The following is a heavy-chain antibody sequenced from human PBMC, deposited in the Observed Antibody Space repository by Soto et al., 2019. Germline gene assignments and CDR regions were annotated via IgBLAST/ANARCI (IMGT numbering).Heavy chain of an antibody. CDR1: GFTFSSYS. J-gene: IGHJ2*01. Sequence: DVQLLESGGGLVQRGGALRLACAASGFTFSSYSMSWVRQAPEKGLEWVSAMRGSGDSTMYADSVKGRFVISTDNSKNTLYLQMNSLRVEDTALYYGAKTRDPRTNWYCDLWGRGIPVTVSS. CDR2: MRGSGDST. D-gene: IGHD1-7*01. CDR3: AKTRDPRTNWYCDL. V-gene: IGHV3-23*01.